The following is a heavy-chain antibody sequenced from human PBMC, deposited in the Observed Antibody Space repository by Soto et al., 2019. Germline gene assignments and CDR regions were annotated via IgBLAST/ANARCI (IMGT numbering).Heavy chain of an antibody. V-gene: IGHV3-33*01. CDR3: ARDRTTVTTVYYYGMDV. D-gene: IGHD4-17*01. J-gene: IGHJ6*02. CDR2: IWYDGSNK. Sequence: QVQLVESGGGVVQPGRSLRLSCAASGFTFSSYGMHWVRQAPGKGLEWVAVIWYDGSNKYYADSVKGRFTISRDNSKNTLYLQMNCLRAEDTAVYYCARDRTTVTTVYYYGMDVWGQGTTVTVSS. CDR1: GFTFSSYG.